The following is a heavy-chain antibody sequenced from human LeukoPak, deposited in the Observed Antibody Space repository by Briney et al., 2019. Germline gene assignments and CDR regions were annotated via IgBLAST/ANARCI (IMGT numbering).Heavy chain of an antibody. V-gene: IGHV4-34*01. CDR1: GGSFSGYY. CDR3: ARGEASFGVVIMPFDY. Sequence: PSETLSLTCAVYGGSFSGYYWSWIRQPPGKRLEWIGEINHSGSTNYNPSLKSRVTISVDTSKNQFSLKLSSVTAADTAVYYCARGEASFGVVIMPFDYWGQGTLVTVSS. D-gene: IGHD3-3*01. J-gene: IGHJ4*02. CDR2: INHSGST.